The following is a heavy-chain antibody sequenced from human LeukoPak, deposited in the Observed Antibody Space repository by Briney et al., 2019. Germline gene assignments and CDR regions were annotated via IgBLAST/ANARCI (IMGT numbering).Heavy chain of an antibody. CDR3: ASGGERYSSGWYGDY. D-gene: IGHD6-19*01. CDR2: INPNSGGT. V-gene: IGHV1-2*02. CDR1: GYTFTGYY. Sequence: ASVKVSCKAPGYTFTGYYMHWVRQAPGQGLEWMGWINPNSGGTKYAQKFQGRVTMTRDTSISTAYMELSRLTSDDTAVYYCASGGERYSSGWYGDYWGQGTLVTVSS. J-gene: IGHJ4*02.